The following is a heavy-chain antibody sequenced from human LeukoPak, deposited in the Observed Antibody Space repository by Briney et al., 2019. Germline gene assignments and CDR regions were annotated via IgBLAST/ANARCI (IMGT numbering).Heavy chain of an antibody. Sequence: GGSLRLSCAASGFTFSSYWMGWVRQAPGKGLEWVANIKQHGSEKYYVDSVKGRFTISRDNSKNTLYLQMNSLRAEDTAVYYCARGGSYLSAFDIWGQGTMVTVSS. V-gene: IGHV3-7*03. CDR1: GFTFSSYW. CDR2: IKQHGSEK. J-gene: IGHJ3*02. D-gene: IGHD1-26*01. CDR3: ARGGSYLSAFDI.